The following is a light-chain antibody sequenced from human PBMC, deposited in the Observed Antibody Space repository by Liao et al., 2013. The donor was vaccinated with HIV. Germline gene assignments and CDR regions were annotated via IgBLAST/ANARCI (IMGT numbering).Light chain of an antibody. Sequence: SYGLTQPPSVSVSTGQTASITCYGDNLSNILGNKYLHWYLQRPGRAPVVVIYYDTDRPSEISERFSGSNSGHTATLNISRVEAGDEADYYCQVWDRSSSHRVFGGGTKLTV. V-gene: IGLV3-21*04. CDR2: YDT. CDR3: QVWDRSSSHRV. J-gene: IGLJ3*02. CDR1: NLSNILGNKY.